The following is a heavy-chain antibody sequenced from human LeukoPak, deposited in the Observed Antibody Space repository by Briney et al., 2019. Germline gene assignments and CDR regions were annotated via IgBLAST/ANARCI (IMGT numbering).Heavy chain of an antibody. J-gene: IGHJ4*02. CDR3: ARGERGYSLN. D-gene: IGHD5-18*01. V-gene: IGHV4-34*01. CDR2: INHSGST. Sequence: KPSETLSLTCAVYGVSFSDYYWSWIRQPPGKGLEWIGEINHSGSTNYNPSLKSRVTISVDTSKNQFSLKLSSVTAADTAVYYCARGERGYSLNWGQGTLVTVSS. CDR1: GVSFSDYY.